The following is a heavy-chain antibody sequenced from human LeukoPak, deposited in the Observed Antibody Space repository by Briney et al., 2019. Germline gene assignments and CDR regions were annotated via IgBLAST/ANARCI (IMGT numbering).Heavy chain of an antibody. V-gene: IGHV3-21*01. Sequence: GRSLRLSRAASGFTLSGLSMNWARQAPGKGLEWGSSISSSSSYIYYADSVRGRFTMSRDNAKNSLYLQMNGLRAEDTAVYYCARDRAIILFGAFDIWGQGTMVTVSS. CDR2: ISSSSSYI. CDR3: ARDRAIILFGAFDI. J-gene: IGHJ3*02. CDR1: GFTLSGLS. D-gene: IGHD3-3*01.